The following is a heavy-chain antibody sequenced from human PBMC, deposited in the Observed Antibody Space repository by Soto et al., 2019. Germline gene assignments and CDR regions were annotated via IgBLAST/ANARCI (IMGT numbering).Heavy chain of an antibody. CDR3: ARDRGTYYFDY. V-gene: IGHV5-10-1*01. CDR1: GYSFASQW. Sequence: GESLKISCKVSGYSFASQWISWVRQVPGKGQEWMGRIDLSESYTTYNPSFQGHVTFSADKSITTAYLQWRSLEASDTAIYYCARDRGTYYFDYWGQGTLVTVSS. J-gene: IGHJ4*02. CDR2: IDLSESYT. D-gene: IGHD1-1*01.